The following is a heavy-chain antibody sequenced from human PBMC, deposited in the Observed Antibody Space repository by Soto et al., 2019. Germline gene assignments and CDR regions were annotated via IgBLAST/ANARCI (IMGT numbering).Heavy chain of an antibody. D-gene: IGHD1-1*01. J-gene: IGHJ4*02. CDR1: GDSISSSHW. CDR2: IFHSGTT. CDR3: ARQLERGDLPEGFEY. Sequence: QVQLQESGPGLVEPSGTLSLTCAVSGDSISSSHWWSWVRQPPGKGLEWIGEIFHSGTTKYHPSPESRVTMSVDKSNNQLSLKLRSVTAADTAVYYCARQLERGDLPEGFEYWGQGTLATVSS. V-gene: IGHV4-4*02.